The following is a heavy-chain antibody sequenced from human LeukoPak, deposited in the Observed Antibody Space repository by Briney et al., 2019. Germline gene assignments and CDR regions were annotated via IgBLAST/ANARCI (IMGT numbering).Heavy chain of an antibody. CDR2: ISAYNGNT. Sequence: GASVKVSCKASGYTFTSYGIRWVRQAPGQGLEWMGWISAYNGNTNYAQKLQGRVTMTTDTSTSTAYMELRSLRSDDTAVYYCARDEPRITIFGVVILKRLDYWGQGTLVTVSS. CDR1: GYTFTSYG. D-gene: IGHD3-3*01. V-gene: IGHV1-18*01. CDR3: ARDEPRITIFGVVILKRLDY. J-gene: IGHJ4*02.